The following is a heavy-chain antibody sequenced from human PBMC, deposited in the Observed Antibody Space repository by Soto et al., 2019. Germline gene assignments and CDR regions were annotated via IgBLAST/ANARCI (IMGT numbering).Heavy chain of an antibody. CDR2: SYYSGST. CDR3: ASCRNIYHDSSGYCRGAFDY. CDR1: GGSISSYY. J-gene: IGHJ4*02. V-gene: IGHV4-59*12. D-gene: IGHD3-22*01. Sequence: PSETLSLTCTVSGGSISSYYWSWIRQPPGKGLEWIGYSYYSGSTNYNPSLKSRVTISVDTSKNQFSLKLSSVTAADTAVYYCASCRNIYHDSSGYCRGAFDYWGQGTLVTVSS.